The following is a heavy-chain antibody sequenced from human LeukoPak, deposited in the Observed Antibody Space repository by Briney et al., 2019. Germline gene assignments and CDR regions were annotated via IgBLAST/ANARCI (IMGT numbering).Heavy chain of an antibody. Sequence: PGGSLRLSCAASGFTFSSYSMNWVRQAPGKGLEWVSYISSSSSTIYYADSVKGRFTISRDNAKNSLYLQMNSLRAEDTAVYYCAREPLAGSSWPLLKYYYYGMDVWGQGTTVTVSS. CDR2: ISSSSSTI. D-gene: IGHD6-13*01. CDR3: AREPLAGSSWPLLKYYYYGMDV. CDR1: GFTFSSYS. V-gene: IGHV3-48*04. J-gene: IGHJ6*02.